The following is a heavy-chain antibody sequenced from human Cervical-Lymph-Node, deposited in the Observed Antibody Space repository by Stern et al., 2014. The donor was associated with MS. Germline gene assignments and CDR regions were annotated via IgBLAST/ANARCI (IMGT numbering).Heavy chain of an antibody. V-gene: IGHV3-30*18. J-gene: IGHJ6*02. Sequence: VQLVESGGGVVQPGRSLRLSCAASGFTFRTYGMHWVRQAPGMGLEWVASISYDGRNLYYADSGKGRFTISRDNSKKTLHLQMNSLRPDDTAMYFCAKDRRGGYNYLFGMDVWGQGTTVTVSS. CDR1: GFTFRTYG. D-gene: IGHD5-18*01. CDR2: ISYDGRNL. CDR3: AKDRRGGYNYLFGMDV.